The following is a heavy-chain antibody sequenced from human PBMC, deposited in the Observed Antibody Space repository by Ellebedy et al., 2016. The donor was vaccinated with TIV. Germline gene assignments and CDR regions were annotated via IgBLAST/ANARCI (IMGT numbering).Heavy chain of an antibody. CDR1: GFTFADYT. V-gene: IGHV3-43*01. CDR3: AKSGVKDMVTTFFDY. CDR2: ISWGGGST. J-gene: IGHJ4*02. D-gene: IGHD5-12*01. Sequence: PGGSLRLSCAASGFTFADYTIHWVRQAPGKGLEWVSLISWGGGSTYYADSVKGRFTISRDNSKNSLYLQMNSLRTEDTALYYCAKSGVKDMVTTFFDYWGQGTLVTVSS.